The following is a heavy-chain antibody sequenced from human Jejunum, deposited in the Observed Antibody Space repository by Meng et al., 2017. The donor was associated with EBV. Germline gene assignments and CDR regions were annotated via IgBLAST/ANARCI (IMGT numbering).Heavy chain of an antibody. J-gene: IGHJ4*02. CDR1: GFSLRSSW. CDR2: INHEWSFT. V-gene: IGHV3-74*01. CDR3: ARDLGSGNYYGY. D-gene: IGHD3-10*01. Sequence: VQPGGSGGGFVQPGGSLGLSCIALGFSLRSSWMHWVRQAPGKGLVWVSHINHEWSFTNYADSVKGRFTISRDDAKNTLYLQMTSLRAEDTAVYYCARDLGSGNYYGYWGQGTLVTVSS.